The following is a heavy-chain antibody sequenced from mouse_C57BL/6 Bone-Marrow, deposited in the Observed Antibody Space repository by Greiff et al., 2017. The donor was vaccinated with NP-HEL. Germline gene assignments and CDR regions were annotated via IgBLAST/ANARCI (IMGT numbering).Heavy chain of an antibody. CDR1: GYTFTSYW. CDR3: ARWDYGSSRFAY. V-gene: IGHV1-64*01. CDR2: IHPNSGSP. J-gene: IGHJ3*01. Sequence: VQLQQPGAELVKPGASVKLSCKASGYTFTSYWMHWVKQRPGQGLEWIGLIHPNSGSPNYNEKFKSKATLTVDKSSSTAYMQLSSLTSEDAAVYYCARWDYGSSRFAYWGQGTLVTVSA. D-gene: IGHD1-1*01.